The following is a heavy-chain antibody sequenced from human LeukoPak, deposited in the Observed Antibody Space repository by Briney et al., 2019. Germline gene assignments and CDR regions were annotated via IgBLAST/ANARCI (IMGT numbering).Heavy chain of an antibody. Sequence: GGSLRLSCAASGFTFSSYAMSWVRQAPGKGLEWVSAISGSGGSTYYADSVKGRFTISRDNSKNTLYLQMNSLRAEDTAVYYCAKKGFVSGLKDYFDYWGQGTLVTVSS. D-gene: IGHD5-12*01. CDR1: GFTFSSYA. CDR2: ISGSGGST. J-gene: IGHJ4*02. CDR3: AKKGFVSGLKDYFDY. V-gene: IGHV3-23*01.